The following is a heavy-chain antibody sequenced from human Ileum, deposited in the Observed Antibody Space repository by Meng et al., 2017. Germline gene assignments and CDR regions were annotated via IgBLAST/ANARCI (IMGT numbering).Heavy chain of an antibody. Sequence: GGSLRLSCAVSGFTFSSYSMNWVRQAPGKGLEWVSSISSSSSYIYYADSVKGRFTISRDNAKNSLYLQMNSLRTEDTAVYYCARRTPTSLNSSSWYVAIDYWGQGTLVTVSS. CDR2: ISSSSSYI. CDR1: GFTFSSYS. V-gene: IGHV3-21*01. J-gene: IGHJ4*02. D-gene: IGHD6-13*01. CDR3: ARRTPTSLNSSSWYVAIDY.